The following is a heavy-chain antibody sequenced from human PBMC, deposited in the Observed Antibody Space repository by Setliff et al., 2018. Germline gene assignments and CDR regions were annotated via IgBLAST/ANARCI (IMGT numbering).Heavy chain of an antibody. CDR2: IHHTGPT. V-gene: IGHV4-39*01. D-gene: IGHD6-19*01. CDR1: GDSISNTNYY. CDR3: ARLRKAVDGINFPRYMDV. J-gene: IGHJ6*04. Sequence: PSETLSLTCSVSGDSISNTNYYWGWIRQPPGKGLEWIGYIHHTGPTYYNPSLKSRVTISMDTSKNQFPLKLSSVTAADTAVYYCARLRKAVDGINFPRYMDVWGKGTTVTVSS.